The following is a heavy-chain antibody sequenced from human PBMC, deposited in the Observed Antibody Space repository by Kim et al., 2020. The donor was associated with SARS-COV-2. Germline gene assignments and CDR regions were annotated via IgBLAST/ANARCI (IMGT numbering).Heavy chain of an antibody. D-gene: IGHD6-19*01. V-gene: IGHV3-30-3*01. CDR2: ISYDGSNK. Sequence: GGSLRLSCAASGFTFSSYAMHWVRQAPGKGLEWVAVISYDGSNKYYADSVKGRFTISRDNSKNTLYLQMNSLRAEDTAVYYCARDQEAPRWLVLPGGADYWGQGTLVTVSS. J-gene: IGHJ4*02. CDR3: ARDQEAPRWLVLPGGADY. CDR1: GFTFSSYA.